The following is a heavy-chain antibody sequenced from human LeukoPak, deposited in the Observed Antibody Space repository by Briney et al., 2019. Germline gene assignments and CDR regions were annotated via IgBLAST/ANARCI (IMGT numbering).Heavy chain of an antibody. CDR1: GFTFNTYA. CDR3: ARGPYSSNWYVDY. D-gene: IGHD6-13*01. J-gene: IGHJ4*02. Sequence: GGSLRLSCAASGFTFNTYAMHWVRQAPGEGLEWMAIIWYDGSKKEYADSVKGRFTVSRDNSKNTLDMQMNSLRAEDTAVYYCARGPYSSNWYVDYWGQGTLVTVAS. CDR2: IWYDGSKK. V-gene: IGHV3-33*01.